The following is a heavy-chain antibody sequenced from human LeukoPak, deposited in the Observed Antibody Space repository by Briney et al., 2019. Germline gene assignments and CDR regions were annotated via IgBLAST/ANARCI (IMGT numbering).Heavy chain of an antibody. J-gene: IGHJ6*02. CDR2: INQSGSS. D-gene: IGHD2-2*01. CDR3: ARVSLYCSSTSCYVGARISYYYGMDV. CDR1: GGSFSGYY. V-gene: IGHV4-34*01. Sequence: SETLPLTCAGCGGSFSGYYWSWIRQPPGKGLDWMGEINQSGSSNYIPSRQSRVTISVDTCKSQLFLELSSVPAAHSAVYCCARVSLYCSSTSCYVGARISYYYGMDVWGQGTTVTVPS.